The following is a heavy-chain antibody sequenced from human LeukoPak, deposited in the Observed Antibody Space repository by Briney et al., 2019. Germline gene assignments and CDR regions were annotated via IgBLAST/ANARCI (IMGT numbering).Heavy chain of an antibody. CDR3: TTGIGNYCYY. Sequence: GGSLRLSCAASGSTFSRYWMHWVRQAPGKGLVWVSRVKSDGSDTIYADSVKGRFTIPRDNAKNTLYLQMDSLRAEDTAVYYCTTGIGNYCYYWGQGTLVTVAS. D-gene: IGHD3-10*01. V-gene: IGHV3-74*01. CDR1: GSTFSRYW. CDR2: VKSDGSDT. J-gene: IGHJ4*02.